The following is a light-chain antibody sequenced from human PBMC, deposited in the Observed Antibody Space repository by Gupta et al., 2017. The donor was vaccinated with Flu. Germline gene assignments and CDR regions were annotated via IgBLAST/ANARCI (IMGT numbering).Light chain of an antibody. CDR3: GTWDSSLTAVV. V-gene: IGLV1-51*02. CDR1: SANMGNNY. J-gene: IGLJ2*01. CDR2: ENN. Sequence: QSVFTQPPSVSAAAGPKVTISCSGSSANMGNNYVSWYQQLPGTAPKLLIYENNKRPSGIPDRFSGSKSGTSATLGITGLQTGDEADYYCGTWDSSLTAVVFGGGTKLTVL.